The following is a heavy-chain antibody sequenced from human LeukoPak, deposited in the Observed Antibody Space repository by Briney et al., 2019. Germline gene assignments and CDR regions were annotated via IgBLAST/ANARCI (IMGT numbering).Heavy chain of an antibody. J-gene: IGHJ5*02. D-gene: IGHD6-13*01. CDR1: GFTFSSYG. CDR2: ISGSGGST. CDR3: AKDRLYSSSWYGVNWFDP. Sequence: SGGSLRLSCAASGFTFSSYGMSWVRQAPGKGLEWVSGISGSGGSTYYADSVKGRFTISRDNSKNTLYLQMNSLRAEDTAVYYCAKDRLYSSSWYGVNWFDPWGQGTLVTVSS. V-gene: IGHV3-23*01.